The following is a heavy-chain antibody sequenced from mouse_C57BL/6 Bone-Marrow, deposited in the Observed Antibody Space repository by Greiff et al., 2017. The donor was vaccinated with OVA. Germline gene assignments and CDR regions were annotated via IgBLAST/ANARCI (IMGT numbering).Heavy chain of an antibody. V-gene: IGHV1-55*01. CDR3: ARAITTAAMDY. CDR2: IYPGSGST. J-gene: IGHJ4*01. CDR1: GYTFTSYW. Sequence: QVQLQQPGAELVKPGASVKMSCKASGYTFTSYWITWVKQRPGQGLEWIGDIYPGSGSTNYNEKFKSKATLTVDTSSSTAYMPLSSLTSEDSAVYYCARAITTAAMDYWGQGTSVTVSS. D-gene: IGHD1-2*01.